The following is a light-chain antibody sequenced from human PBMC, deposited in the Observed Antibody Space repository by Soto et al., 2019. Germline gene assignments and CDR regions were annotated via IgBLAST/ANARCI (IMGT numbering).Light chain of an antibody. CDR2: DAS. Sequence: MVLSQSPATLSLSPGDRATLSCRASQSVGSYLGWYQQRPGQAPRLLIYDASNRATGIPARFSGSGSGTDFTLTISSLEPEDFAVYYCQQRSDWPSTFGGGTKVDI. CDR1: QSVGSY. J-gene: IGKJ4*01. CDR3: QQRSDWPST. V-gene: IGKV3-11*01.